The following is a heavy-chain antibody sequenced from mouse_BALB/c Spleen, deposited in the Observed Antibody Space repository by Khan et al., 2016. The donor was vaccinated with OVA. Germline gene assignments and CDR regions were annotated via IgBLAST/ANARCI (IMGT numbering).Heavy chain of an antibody. CDR1: CYTFTTYW. J-gene: IGHJ2*01. CDR2: INPTSGYT. Sequence: VQLQQSGAELAKPGASVKMSCKASCYTFTTYWMHWVKQRPGQGLEWIGYINPTSGYTDYNEKFKDRATLSADRSSSTAYMQLSSLTSEDAAGYYCTRDRIDYWGQGTTLTVSS. CDR3: TRDRIDY. V-gene: IGHV1-7*01.